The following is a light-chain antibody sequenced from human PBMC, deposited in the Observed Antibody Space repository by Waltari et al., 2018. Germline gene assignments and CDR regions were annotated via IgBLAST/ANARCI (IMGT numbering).Light chain of an antibody. CDR3: QQSNSTPPYT. J-gene: IGKJ2*01. V-gene: IGKV1-39*01. CDR1: QSISSY. CDR2: AAS. Sequence: LQITLSTASLSAFVVYRVTLTCRASQSISSYLNWYQQKPGKAPKLLIYAASSWQSGIPSRFSGSGSGTDFTLTISSLEPEDFATYYCQQSNSTPPYTFGQGTKLEIK.